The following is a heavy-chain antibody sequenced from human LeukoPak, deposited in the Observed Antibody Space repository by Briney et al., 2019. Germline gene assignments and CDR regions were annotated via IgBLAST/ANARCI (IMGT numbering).Heavy chain of an antibody. CDR2: MNPNSGNT. Sequence: ASVKVSCKASGYTFTSYDINWVRQATGQGLEWMGWMNPNSGNTGYAQNFQGRVTMTRNTSISTAYMELSSLRSADTAVYYCARFSYDFWMDPWGQGTLVTVSS. V-gene: IGHV1-8*01. CDR3: ARFSYDFWMDP. D-gene: IGHD3-3*01. J-gene: IGHJ5*02. CDR1: GYTFTSYD.